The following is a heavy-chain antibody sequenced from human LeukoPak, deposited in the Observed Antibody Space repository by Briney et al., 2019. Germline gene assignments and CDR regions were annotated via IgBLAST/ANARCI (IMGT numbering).Heavy chain of an antibody. CDR1: ASTFSRTY. CDR2: RRLAGSVA. J-gene: IGHJ4*02. CDR3: VIDRGAR. Sequence: GGSLRPSCAPSASTFSRTYIGCVSPAAGKGLEWVALRRLAGSVAYDVESVKGRFTISRDNTKNLLYLHMNNLRAEDTAVYYCVIDRGARWGQGTLVTVSS. V-gene: IGHV3-7*01.